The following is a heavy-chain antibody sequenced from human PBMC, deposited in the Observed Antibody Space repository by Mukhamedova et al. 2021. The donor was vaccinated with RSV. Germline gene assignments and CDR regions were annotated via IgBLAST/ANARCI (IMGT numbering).Heavy chain of an antibody. Sequence: MGWVRQASGKGLEWVGSIRSKADGYATVYAASVQGRFTISRDDSNNTAYLQMNSLKTEDTALYYCTTWSLSDWFDPWGQGTLVTVSS. D-gene: IGHD2-8*02. CDR3: TTWSLSDWFDP. V-gene: IGHV3-73*01. J-gene: IGHJ5*02. CDR2: IRSKADGYAT.